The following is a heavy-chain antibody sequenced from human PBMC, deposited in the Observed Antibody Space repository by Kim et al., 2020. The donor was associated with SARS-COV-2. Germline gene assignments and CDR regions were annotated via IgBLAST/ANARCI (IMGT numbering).Heavy chain of an antibody. CDR2: INPNSGGT. CDR1: GYTFTGYY. Sequence: ASVKVSCKASGYTFTGYYMHWVRQAPGQGLEWMGRINPNSGGTNYAQKFQGRVTMTRDTSISTAYMELSRLRSDDTAVYYCARATGDYYDSSGSIDYWGQGTLVTVSS. V-gene: IGHV1-2*06. D-gene: IGHD3-22*01. CDR3: ARATGDYYDSSGSIDY. J-gene: IGHJ4*02.